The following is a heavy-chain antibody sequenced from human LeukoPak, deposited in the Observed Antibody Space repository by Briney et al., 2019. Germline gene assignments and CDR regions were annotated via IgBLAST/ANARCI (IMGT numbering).Heavy chain of an antibody. CDR2: IYPGDSDT. CDR1: GYSFTSYW. D-gene: IGHD6-6*01. V-gene: IGHV5-51*01. CDR3: ARVLRQYSSSGIAFDI. J-gene: IGHJ3*02. Sequence: GESLKISCKGSGYSFTSYWIGWVRQMPGKGLEWMGIIYPGDSDTRYSPSFQGQVTISADKSISTAYLQWSSLKASDTAMYYCARVLRQYSSSGIAFDIWGQGTMVTVSS.